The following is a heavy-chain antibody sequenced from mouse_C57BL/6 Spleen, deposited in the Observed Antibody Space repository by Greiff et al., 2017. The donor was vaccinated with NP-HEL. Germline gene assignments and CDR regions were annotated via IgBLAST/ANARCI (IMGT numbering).Heavy chain of an antibody. V-gene: IGHV14-2*01. J-gene: IGHJ3*01. D-gene: IGHD2-4*01. CDR1: GFNITDYY. CDR2: IDPEDGET. Sequence: VQLQQSGAELVKPGASVKLSCTASGFNITDYYMHWVKQRTEQGLEWIGRIDPEDGETKYAPKFQGKATITADTSSNTAYLQLSSLTSEDTAVYYCAYYDPFAYWGQGTLVTVSA. CDR3: AYYDPFAY.